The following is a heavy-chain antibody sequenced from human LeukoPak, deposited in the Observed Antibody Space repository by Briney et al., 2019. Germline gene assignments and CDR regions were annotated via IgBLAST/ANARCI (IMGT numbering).Heavy chain of an antibody. V-gene: IGHV1-18*01. D-gene: IGHD3-9*01. CDR3: ARDILTGYFGGGPNFDY. J-gene: IGHJ4*02. Sequence: ASVKVSCKASGYTFTSYGISLVRQAPGQGLEWMGWISAYNGNTNYAQKLQGRVTMTTDTSTSTAYMELRSLRSDDTAVYYCARDILTGYFGGGPNFDYWGQGTLVTVSS. CDR1: GYTFTSYG. CDR2: ISAYNGNT.